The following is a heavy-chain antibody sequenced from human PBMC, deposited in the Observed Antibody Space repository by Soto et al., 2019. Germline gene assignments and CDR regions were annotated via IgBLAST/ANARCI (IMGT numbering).Heavy chain of an antibody. CDR3: ARRGSGYDFYYYYYMDV. Sequence: QLQLQESGPGLVKPSETLSLTCTVSGGSISSSSYYWGWIRQPPGKGLEWIGSIYYSGSTYYNPSLKRRVTISVDTSKNQFSPKLSSVTAADTAVYYCARRGSGYDFYYYYYMDVWGKGTTVTVSS. CDR1: GGSISSSSYY. D-gene: IGHD5-12*01. J-gene: IGHJ6*03. V-gene: IGHV4-39*01. CDR2: IYYSGST.